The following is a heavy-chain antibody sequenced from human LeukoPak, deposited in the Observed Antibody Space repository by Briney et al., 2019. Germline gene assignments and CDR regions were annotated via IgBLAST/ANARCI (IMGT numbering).Heavy chain of an antibody. CDR1: GCTFTGYY. D-gene: IGHD2-15*01. Sequence: ASVKVSCKASGCTFTGYYMHWVRQAPGQGLEWMGWINPNSGGTNYAQKFQGRVTMTRDTSISTAYMELSRLRSDDTAVYYCARDQLYCSGGSCSLHYYYGMDVWGQGTTVTVSS. V-gene: IGHV1-2*02. J-gene: IGHJ6*02. CDR2: INPNSGGT. CDR3: ARDQLYCSGGSCSLHYYYGMDV.